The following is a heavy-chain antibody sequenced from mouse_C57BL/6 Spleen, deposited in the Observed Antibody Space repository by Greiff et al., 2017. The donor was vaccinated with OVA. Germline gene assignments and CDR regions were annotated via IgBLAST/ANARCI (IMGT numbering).Heavy chain of an antibody. CDR3: AKGAYDYDEEGAMDY. D-gene: IGHD2-4*01. V-gene: IGHV2-5*01. CDR2: IWRGGST. J-gene: IGHJ4*01. CDR1: GFSLTSYG. Sequence: VHLVESGPGLVQPSQSLSITCTVSGFSLTSYGVHWVRQSPGKGLEWLGVIWRGGSTDYNAAFMSRLSITKDNSTSQVFFKMNSLQADDTAIYDCAKGAYDYDEEGAMDYWGQGTSVTVSS.